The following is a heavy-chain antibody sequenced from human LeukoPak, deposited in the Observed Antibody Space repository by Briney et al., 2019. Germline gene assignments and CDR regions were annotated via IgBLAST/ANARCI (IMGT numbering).Heavy chain of an antibody. CDR3: ARAPLGLGVFDY. CDR2: IYYSGST. V-gene: IGHV4-59*01. CDR1: GGSISSYY. Sequence: PSETLSLTCTVSGGSISSYYWSWIRQPPGKGLEWIGYIYYSGSTNYNPSLKSRVTISVDTSKNQFFLKLSSVTAADTAVYYCARAPLGLGVFDYWGQGTLVTVSS. J-gene: IGHJ4*02. D-gene: IGHD3-10*01.